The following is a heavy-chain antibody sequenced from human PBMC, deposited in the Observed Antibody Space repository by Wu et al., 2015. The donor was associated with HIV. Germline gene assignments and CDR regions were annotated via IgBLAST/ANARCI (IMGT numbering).Heavy chain of an antibody. CDR1: GYTFTSYY. J-gene: IGHJ3*02. Sequence: QVQLVQSGAEVKKPGASVKVSCKASGYTFTSYYMHWVRQAPGQGLEWMGIINPSGGSTSYAQKFQGRVTMTRDTSTSTVYMELSSLRSEDTAAYYCARDLALRVVTYAFDIWGQGTMVTVSS. CDR2: INPSGGST. D-gene: IGHD2-21*02. V-gene: IGHV1-46*01. CDR3: ARDLALRVVTYAFDI.